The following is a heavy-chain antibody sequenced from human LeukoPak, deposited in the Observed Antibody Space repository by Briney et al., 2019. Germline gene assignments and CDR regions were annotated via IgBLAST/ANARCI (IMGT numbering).Heavy chain of an antibody. V-gene: IGHV4-59*01. Sequence: KPSETLSLTCAVYGGSISSFYWSWIRQPPGKGLEWIGYIYYSGSTNYNPSLKSRVTISVDTSMNQFSLKLSSVTAADTAVYYCAREKGNSYGYDYWGQGTLVTVSS. CDR1: GGSISSFY. J-gene: IGHJ4*02. CDR3: AREKGNSYGYDY. CDR2: IYYSGST. D-gene: IGHD5-18*01.